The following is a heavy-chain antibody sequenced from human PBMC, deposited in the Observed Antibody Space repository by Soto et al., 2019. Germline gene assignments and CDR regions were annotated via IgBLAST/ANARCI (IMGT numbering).Heavy chain of an antibody. CDR2: VFYTGFT. J-gene: IGHJ4*02. V-gene: IGHV4-39*01. CDR3: ATSQKGYNWNYFDH. CDR1: GASISGSYYY. Sequence: SETLSLTCAVSGASISGSYYYWAWLRQSPGKGPEWIGSVFYTGFTSYNPSLESRVSVSVDTSKSQFSLKLSAVTAAGTAVYYCATSQKGYNWNYFDHWGQGALVTVSS. D-gene: IGHD1-20*01.